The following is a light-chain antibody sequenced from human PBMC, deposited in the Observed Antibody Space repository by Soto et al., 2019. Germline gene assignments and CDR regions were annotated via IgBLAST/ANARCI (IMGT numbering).Light chain of an antibody. J-gene: IGLJ1*01. V-gene: IGLV1-40*01. CDR2: GNS. CDR1: SSNIGAGYD. Sequence: QSVLTQPPSVSGAPGQRVTISCTGSSSNIGAGYDVHWYQQLPGTAPKLLIYGNSNRPSGVPDRSSGSKSGTSASLAITGLQAEDEADYYCQSYDSSLSGPYVFGTGTKVTVL. CDR3: QSYDSSLSGPYV.